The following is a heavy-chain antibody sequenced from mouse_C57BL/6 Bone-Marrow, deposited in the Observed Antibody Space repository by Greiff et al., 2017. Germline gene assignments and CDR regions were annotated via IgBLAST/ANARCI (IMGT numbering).Heavy chain of an antibody. CDR2: ISSGGSYT. CDR1: GFTFSSYG. Sequence: EVKLVESGGDLVKPGGSLKLSCAASGFTFSSYGMSWVRQTPDKRLEWVATISSGGSYTYYPDSVKGRFTISRDNAKNTLYLQMSSLKSEDTAMYYCARRYYDGYYVWFAYWGQGTLVTVSA. CDR3: ARRYYDGYYVWFAY. V-gene: IGHV5-6*02. J-gene: IGHJ3*01. D-gene: IGHD2-3*01.